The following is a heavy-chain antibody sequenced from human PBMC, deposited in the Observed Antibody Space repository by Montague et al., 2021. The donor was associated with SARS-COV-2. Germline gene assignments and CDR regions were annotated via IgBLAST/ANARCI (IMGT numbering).Heavy chain of an antibody. J-gene: IGHJ6*02. CDR1: SGSISTYY. D-gene: IGHD3-10*01. Sequence: SETLSLTCTVSSGSISTYYWSWIRQPPGKGLVWMGYVYYSGSTNYNPSLKSRVTISVDTSKNQFSLKLRSVTAADTAVYYCASGADDCYYAMDVWGQGTTVTVSS. CDR2: VYYSGST. V-gene: IGHV4-59*01. CDR3: ASGADDCYYAMDV.